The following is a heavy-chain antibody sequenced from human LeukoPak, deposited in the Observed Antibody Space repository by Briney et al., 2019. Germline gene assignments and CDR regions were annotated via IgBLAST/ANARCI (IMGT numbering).Heavy chain of an antibody. Sequence: GGSLRLSCVASGFSFSDYWMHWVRQVPGKGLQWVAHINRDGSITRYADSVKGRFTISRDNAENTMYLQMNSLGVGDTAVYYCARDYHDSSGYYSNAFDHWGQGSLLAVSS. CDR1: GFSFSDYW. D-gene: IGHD3-22*01. V-gene: IGHV3-74*01. J-gene: IGHJ4*02. CDR3: ARDYHDSSGYYSNAFDH. CDR2: INRDGSIT.